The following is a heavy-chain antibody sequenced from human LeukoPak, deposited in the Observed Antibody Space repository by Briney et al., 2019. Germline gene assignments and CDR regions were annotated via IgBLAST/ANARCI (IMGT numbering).Heavy chain of an antibody. CDR3: ATVRDIVVGGGPYYFDY. CDR2: INPNSGGT. CDR1: GYTFTGYY. D-gene: IGHD2-15*01. J-gene: IGHJ4*02. Sequence: GASVKVSCKASGYTFTGYYMHWVRQAPGQWLEWMEWINPNSGGTNYAQKFQGRVTMTRDTSISTAYMELSRLRSDGTAVYYCATVRDIVVGGGPYYFDYWGQGTLVTVSS. V-gene: IGHV1-2*02.